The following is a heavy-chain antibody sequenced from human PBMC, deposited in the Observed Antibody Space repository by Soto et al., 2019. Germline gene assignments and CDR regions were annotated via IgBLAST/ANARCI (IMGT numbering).Heavy chain of an antibody. J-gene: IGHJ6*02. CDR1: GFTFSSYG. CDR2: IWYDGSNK. CDR3: ARVLASSSSAGRMYGMEV. D-gene: IGHD6-6*01. Sequence: PGGSLRLSCAASGFTFSSYGMHWVRQAPGKGLEWVAVIWYDGSNKYYADSVKGRFTISRDNSKNTLYLQMNSLRAEDTAVYYCARVLASSSSAGRMYGMEVWGQGTTVTVSS. V-gene: IGHV3-33*01.